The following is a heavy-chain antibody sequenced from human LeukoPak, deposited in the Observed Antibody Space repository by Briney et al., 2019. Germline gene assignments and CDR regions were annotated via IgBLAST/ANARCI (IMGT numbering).Heavy chain of an antibody. CDR3: ARARDYYDSSSYPNWFDP. CDR1: GGSISSDY. Sequence: PSETLSLTCTVSGGSISSDYWTWIRQPAGKGLEWIGRIYSSGSTNYNPSLKSRVTMSVDKSQNQFSLKLSSVTAADTAVYYCARARDYYDSSSYPNWFDPWGQGTLVTVSS. CDR2: IYSSGST. J-gene: IGHJ5*02. D-gene: IGHD3-22*01. V-gene: IGHV4-4*07.